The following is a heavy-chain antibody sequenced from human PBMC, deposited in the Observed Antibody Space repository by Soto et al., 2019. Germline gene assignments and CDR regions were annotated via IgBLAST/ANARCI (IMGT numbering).Heavy chain of an antibody. CDR3: AKPYYYGSGTGPDAFDI. D-gene: IGHD3-10*01. CDR2: ISGSGGST. J-gene: IGHJ3*02. V-gene: IGHV3-23*01. Sequence: EVQLLESGGGLVQPGGSLRLSCAASGFTFSIYAMTWVRQAPGKGLEWVSSISGSGGSTYYADSVKGRFTISRDNSKNTLYLQMNSLRAEDTALYYCAKPYYYGSGTGPDAFDIWGQGTVVTVSS. CDR1: GFTFSIYA.